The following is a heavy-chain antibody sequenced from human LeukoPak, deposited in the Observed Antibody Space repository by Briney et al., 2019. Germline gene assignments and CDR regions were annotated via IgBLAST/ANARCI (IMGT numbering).Heavy chain of an antibody. D-gene: IGHD4-17*01. J-gene: IGHJ6*03. Sequence: SETLSLTCTVSGGSISSYYWNWIRQPPGRGLEWIGYIYYSGSTNYNPSLKSRVTISVDTSRTQFSLKLTSVTAADTAVYYCARTRRATVTSYYYYHMDVWGKGTTVTVPS. CDR2: IYYSGST. CDR1: GGSISSYY. CDR3: ARTRRATVTSYYYYHMDV. V-gene: IGHV4-59*01.